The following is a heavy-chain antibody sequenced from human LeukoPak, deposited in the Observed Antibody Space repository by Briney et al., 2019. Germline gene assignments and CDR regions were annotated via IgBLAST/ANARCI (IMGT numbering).Heavy chain of an antibody. CDR3: ARLAANWFDP. CDR1: GYSFTSYY. J-gene: IGHJ5*02. Sequence: ASVKVSCKASGYSFTSYYIHWVRQAPGQGLEWMGWINPNSGGTNYAQKFQGRVTMTRDTSISTAYMELSRLRSDDTAVYYCARLAANWFDPWGQGTLVTVSS. D-gene: IGHD6-25*01. CDR2: INPNSGGT. V-gene: IGHV1-2*02.